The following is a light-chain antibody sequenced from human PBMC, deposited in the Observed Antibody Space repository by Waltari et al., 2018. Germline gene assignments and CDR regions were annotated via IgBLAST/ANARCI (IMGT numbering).Light chain of an antibody. J-gene: IGKJ4*01. Sequence: IVLTQSPDTLSLSPGERATLSCRASHSVTSISLAWYQQKPGQAPRLLIYGTSTRATGFPDRFSGSGSGTDFTLTISRLEPEDSAVYHCQQYDGSAVTFGGGTKVEIK. CDR3: QQYDGSAVT. CDR1: HSVTSIS. CDR2: GTS. V-gene: IGKV3-20*01.